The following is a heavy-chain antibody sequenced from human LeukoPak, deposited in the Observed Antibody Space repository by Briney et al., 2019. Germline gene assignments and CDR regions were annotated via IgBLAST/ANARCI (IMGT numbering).Heavy chain of an antibody. CDR3: ATAPILRGEGGEHYKYGMDV. CDR1: VGSISSGNW. V-gene: IGHV4/OR15-8*01. J-gene: IGHJ6*02. D-gene: IGHD2-2*02. Sequence: PSETLPLTCGVSVGSISSGNWWSWVRQSPGKGLEWIGEIHHNRTLNYNPSLKSRVIISADTFKKPCSLILTSLTAAGTAVYYCATAPILRGEGGEHYKYGMDVWGQGTTVIVSS. CDR2: IHHNRTL.